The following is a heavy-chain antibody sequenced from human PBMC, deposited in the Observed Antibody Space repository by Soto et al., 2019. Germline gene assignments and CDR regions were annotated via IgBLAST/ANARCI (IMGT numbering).Heavy chain of an antibody. CDR3: ARKYYDILTDYYIDYYYYMDV. V-gene: IGHV1-8*01. CDR1: GYTFTSYD. CDR2: MNPNSGNT. Sequence: ASVKVSCKASGYTFTSYDINWVRQATGQGLEWMGWMNPNSGNTGYAQKFQGRVTMTRNTSISTAYMELSSLRSEDTAVYYCARKYYDILTDYYIDYYYYMDVWSKGTTVTVSS. J-gene: IGHJ6*03. D-gene: IGHD3-9*01.